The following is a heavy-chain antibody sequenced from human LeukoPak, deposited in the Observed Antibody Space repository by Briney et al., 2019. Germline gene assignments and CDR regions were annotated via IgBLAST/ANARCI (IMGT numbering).Heavy chain of an antibody. D-gene: IGHD3-9*01. CDR2: MYYSGST. J-gene: IGHJ4*02. CDR1: GGSISTYY. V-gene: IGHV4-59*01. Sequence: KPSETLSLTCTVSGGSISTYYWSWIRQPPGKGLECIGYMYYSGSTNYSPSLKSRVTISVDTSKNQFSLKLSSVTAADTAVYYCARGDILTGSIDYWGQGTLVTVSS. CDR3: ARGDILTGSIDY.